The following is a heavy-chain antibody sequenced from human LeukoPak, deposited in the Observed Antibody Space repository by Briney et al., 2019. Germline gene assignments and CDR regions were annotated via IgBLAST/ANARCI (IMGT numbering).Heavy chain of an antibody. J-gene: IGHJ2*01. D-gene: IGHD3-22*01. CDR1: GFTFTSSA. CDR2: IVVGSGNT. V-gene: IGHV1-58*02. CDR3: AAHSPPHYYDSSGYYSDWYFDL. Sequence: SVKVSCKASGFTFTSSAMQWVRQARGQRLEWIGWIVVGSGNTNYAQKFQERVTITRDMSTSTAYMELSSLRSEDTAVYYCAAHSPPHYYDSSGYYSDWYFDLWGRGTLVIVSS.